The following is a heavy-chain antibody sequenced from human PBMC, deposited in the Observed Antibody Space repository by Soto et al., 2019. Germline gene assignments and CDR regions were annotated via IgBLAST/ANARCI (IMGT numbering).Heavy chain of an antibody. D-gene: IGHD2-2*02. J-gene: IGHJ6*02. Sequence: QVQLVESGGGVVQPGRSLRLSCAASGFTFSSYGMHWVRQAPGKGLEWVAVISYDGSNKYYADSVKGRFTISRDNSKNTLYLQMNSLRAEVTAVYYCAKGLGVPAAIPSYYYGMDVWGQGTTVTVSS. CDR2: ISYDGSNK. CDR3: AKGLGVPAAIPSYYYGMDV. CDR1: GFTFSSYG. V-gene: IGHV3-30*18.